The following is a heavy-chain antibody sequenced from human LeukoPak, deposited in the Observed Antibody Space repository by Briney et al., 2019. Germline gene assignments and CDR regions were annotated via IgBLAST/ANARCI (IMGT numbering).Heavy chain of an antibody. CDR3: ARDNGYFDY. V-gene: IGHV3-21*01. J-gene: IGHJ4*02. CDR1: GFTFSSYS. CDR2: ISSSSSYI. Sequence: GGSLRLSSAASGFTFSSYSMNWVRQAPGQGLEWVSSISSSSSYIYYADSVKGRFTISRDNAKNSLYLQMNSLRATATDVYSCARDNGYFDYWGQGTLVTVSS. D-gene: IGHD2-8*01.